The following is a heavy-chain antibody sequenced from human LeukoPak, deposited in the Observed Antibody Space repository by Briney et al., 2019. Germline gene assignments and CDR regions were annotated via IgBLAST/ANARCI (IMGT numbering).Heavy chain of an antibody. CDR3: ARVQQWLVHGAFDI. Sequence: GGSLRLSCAASGFTFSSYWMHWVRQAPGKGLVWVSRIKSDGSSTSYADSVKGRFTISRDNTKNTLYLQMNSLRAEDTAVYYCARVQQWLVHGAFDIWGQGTMVTVSS. D-gene: IGHD6-19*01. CDR2: IKSDGSST. CDR1: GFTFSSYW. V-gene: IGHV3-74*01. J-gene: IGHJ3*02.